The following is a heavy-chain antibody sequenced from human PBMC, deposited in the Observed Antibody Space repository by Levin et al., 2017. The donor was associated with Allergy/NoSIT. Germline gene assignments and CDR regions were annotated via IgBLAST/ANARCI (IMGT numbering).Heavy chain of an antibody. CDR1: GGSISSYY. Sequence: PSETLSLTCTVSGGSISSYYWSWIRQPPGKGLEWIGYIYYSGSTNYNPSLKSRVTISVDTSKNQFSLKLSSVTAADTAVYYCARARGGGWQWLVLTQPRGYYYGMDVWGQGTTVTVSS. CDR2: IYYSGST. J-gene: IGHJ6*02. CDR3: ARARGGGWQWLVLTQPRGYYYGMDV. V-gene: IGHV4-59*01. D-gene: IGHD6-19*01.